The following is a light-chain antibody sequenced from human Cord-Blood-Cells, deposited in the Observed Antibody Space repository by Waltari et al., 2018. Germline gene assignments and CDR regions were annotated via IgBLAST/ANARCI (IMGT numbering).Light chain of an antibody. V-gene: IGKV3-11*01. J-gene: IGKJ4*01. CDR2: DAS. CDR3: QQRSNWPLT. Sequence: IALTQPPAPLPSSTGSRSTPSCSASQCVSSYLAWYQQKPGQAPRLLIYDASNRATGIPARFSGSGSGTDFTLTISSLEPEDFAVYYCQQRSNWPLTFGGGTKVEIK. CDR1: QCVSSY.